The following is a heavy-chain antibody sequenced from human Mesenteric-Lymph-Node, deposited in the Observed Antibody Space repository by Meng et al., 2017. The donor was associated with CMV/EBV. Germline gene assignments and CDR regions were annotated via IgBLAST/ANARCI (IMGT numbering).Heavy chain of an antibody. CDR1: GFTFSSYS. V-gene: IGHV3-21*04. CDR3: ARSNSILRGPRDY. J-gene: IGHJ4*02. D-gene: IGHD3-10*01. Sequence: GESLKISCAASGFTFSSYSMTWVRQAPGKGLEWVSSITSGPGYIFYADSVKGRFNISRDISKNTVFLQMNSLRVEDTAVYYCARSNSILRGPRDYWGQGTLVTVSS. CDR2: ITSGPGYI.